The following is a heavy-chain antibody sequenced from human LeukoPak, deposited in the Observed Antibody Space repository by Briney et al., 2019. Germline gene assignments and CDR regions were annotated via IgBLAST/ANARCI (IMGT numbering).Heavy chain of an antibody. CDR2: IYRDGST. V-gene: IGHV3-53*01. Sequence: GGSLRLSCAASGFTVSTDYMSWIRQAPGKGLEWVSSIYRDGSTYYVDFVKGRFTTSRDNPKNTLYLQMNSLRAEDTAVYYCVRSEQWTGYFDYWGQGTLVTVSS. CDR1: GFTVSTDY. CDR3: VRSEQWTGYFDY. J-gene: IGHJ4*02. D-gene: IGHD6-19*01.